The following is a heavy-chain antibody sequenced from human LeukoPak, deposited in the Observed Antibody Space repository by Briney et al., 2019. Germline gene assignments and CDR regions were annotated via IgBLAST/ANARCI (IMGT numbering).Heavy chain of an antibody. Sequence: SETLSLTCTVSGGSISSYYWSWIRQPPGKGLEWIGYIYYSGSTNYNPSLKSRVTISVDTSKNQFSLNLSSVTAADTAVYFCARVYSGSWNYFAYWGQGTLVTVSS. D-gene: IGHD6-13*01. CDR3: ARVYSGSWNYFAY. CDR2: IYYSGST. J-gene: IGHJ4*02. V-gene: IGHV4-59*08. CDR1: GGSISSYY.